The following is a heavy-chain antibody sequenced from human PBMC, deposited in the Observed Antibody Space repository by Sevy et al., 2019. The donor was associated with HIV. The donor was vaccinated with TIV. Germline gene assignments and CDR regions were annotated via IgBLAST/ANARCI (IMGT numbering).Heavy chain of an antibody. V-gene: IGHV4-34*01. D-gene: IGHD2-2*01. Sequence: SETLSLTCAVHDGSFSGYYWNWIRQLPGKGLEWIGEINESGITYYNPSLKSRVTISVDTSKKQFSLMLNSVTAMDSAVYFCARSPPVVVVPGAPSWFDPWGQGTLVTVSS. CDR2: INESGIT. CDR3: ARSPPVVVVPGAPSWFDP. J-gene: IGHJ5*02. CDR1: DGSFSGYY.